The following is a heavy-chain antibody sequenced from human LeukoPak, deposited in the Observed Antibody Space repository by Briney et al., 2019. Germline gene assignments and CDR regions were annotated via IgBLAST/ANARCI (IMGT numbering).Heavy chain of an antibody. CDR1: AYRFANYW. CDR2: IYPGDSDT. D-gene: IGHD1-26*01. CDR3: ARLAGSYPGSPFDY. J-gene: IGHJ4*02. Sequence: GESLKISCKGSAYRFANYWIGWVRQMPGKGLEWMGIIYPGDSDTRYSPSFEGQVTISADKSLSTAYLQWSSLQASDSALYYCARLAGSYPGSPFDYWGQGTLVTVSS. V-gene: IGHV5-51*01.